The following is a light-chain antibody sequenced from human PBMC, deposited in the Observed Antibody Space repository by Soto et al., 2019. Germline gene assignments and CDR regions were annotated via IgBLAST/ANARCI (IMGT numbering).Light chain of an antibody. V-gene: IGKV3-20*01. Sequence: EVVLTQSPGTLSLSPGERATLSCRASQSVSSXFLAWYQQKXGQAPRXXIHAASTGATGIPARFRGSGSGTEFTLTISSLEPEDSEVYFCHQYADSPQTFGQGTKVDIK. J-gene: IGKJ2*01. CDR1: QSVSSXF. CDR2: AAS. CDR3: HQYADSPQT.